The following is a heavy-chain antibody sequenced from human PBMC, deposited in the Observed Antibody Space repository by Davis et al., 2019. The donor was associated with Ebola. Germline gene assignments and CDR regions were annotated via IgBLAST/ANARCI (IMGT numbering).Heavy chain of an antibody. CDR2: IYYSGST. CDR1: GGSVSSGYYY. CDR3: ARGRRVLVPAALDY. V-gene: IGHV4-61*01. D-gene: IGHD2-2*01. J-gene: IGHJ4*02. Sequence: SETLSLTCTVSGGSVSSGYYYWSWVRQPPGKGLEWIGYIYYSGSTKNNPSLKSRVIISVDTSKNQFSLKLSSVTAADTAVYYCARGRRVLVPAALDYWGQGTLVTVSS.